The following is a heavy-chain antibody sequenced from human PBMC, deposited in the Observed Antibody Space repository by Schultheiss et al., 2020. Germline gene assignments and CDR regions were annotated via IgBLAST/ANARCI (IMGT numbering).Heavy chain of an antibody. V-gene: IGHV4-4*02. J-gene: IGHJ6*02. CDR2: TFHTGNT. D-gene: IGHD3-10*01. CDR1: GGSISISHY. CDR3: ARVNYYGSGSYAAYGMDV. Sequence: SETLSLTCTVSGGSISISHYYSWVRQSPGKGLEWIGETFHTGNTNYNPSLKSRVTISVDKSKNQFSLKLSSVTAADTAVYYCARVNYYGSGSYAAYGMDVWGQGTTVTGSS.